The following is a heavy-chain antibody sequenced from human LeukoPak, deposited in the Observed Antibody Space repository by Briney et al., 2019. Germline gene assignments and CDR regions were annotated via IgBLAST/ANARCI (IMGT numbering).Heavy chain of an antibody. CDR1: GFTFSTYT. Sequence: GGSLRLSCVASGFTFSTYTMLWVRQAPGKGLEWVSSISSSSSYVFNADSVKGRFSISRDNAKNSLYLEMNSLRAEDTGVYFCARDTKDYWGQGTLVVVSS. V-gene: IGHV3-21*01. CDR3: ARDTKDY. D-gene: IGHD2-2*01. CDR2: ISSSSSYV. J-gene: IGHJ4*02.